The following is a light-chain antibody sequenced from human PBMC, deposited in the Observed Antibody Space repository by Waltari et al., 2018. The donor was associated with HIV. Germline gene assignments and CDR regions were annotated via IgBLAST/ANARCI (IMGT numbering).Light chain of an antibody. CDR1: QRVSSSY. Sequence: EIVLTPSPGTLSLSPGERAPLSCRASQRVSSSYLAWYQQKPGQAPRLLIYGASSRATGIPDRFSGSGSGTDFTLTISRLEPEDFAVYYCQQYGSSPPRTFGQGTKVEIK. CDR2: GAS. CDR3: QQYGSSPPRT. V-gene: IGKV3-20*01. J-gene: IGKJ1*01.